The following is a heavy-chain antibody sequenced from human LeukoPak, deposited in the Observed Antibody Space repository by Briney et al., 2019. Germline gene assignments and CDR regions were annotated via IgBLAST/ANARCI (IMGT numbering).Heavy chain of an antibody. CDR3: ARDRVPIGGYYYGMDV. Sequence: GGSLRLSCAASGFTFSSYGMHWVRQAPGKGLEWVAVIWYDGSNKYYADSVKGRFTISRDNSKNTLYLQMNSLRAEDTAVYYCARDRVPIGGYYYGMDVWGQGTTVTVSS. CDR2: IWYDGSNK. CDR1: GFTFSSYG. J-gene: IGHJ6*02. D-gene: IGHD3-10*01. V-gene: IGHV3-33*01.